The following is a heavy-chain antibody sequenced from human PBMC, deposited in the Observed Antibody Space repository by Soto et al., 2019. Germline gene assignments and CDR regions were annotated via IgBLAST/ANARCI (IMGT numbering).Heavy chain of an antibody. V-gene: IGHV1-69*08. CDR1: GGTFSSYT. CDR2: IIPILGIA. CDR3: ARDAIAVASFDY. D-gene: IGHD6-19*01. J-gene: IGHJ4*02. Sequence: QVQLVQSGAEVKKPGSSVKVSCKASGGTFSSYTISWVRQAPGQGLEWMGRIIPILGIANYAQKFQGRVTINADKSTSTAYMELSSLRSEDTAVYYCARDAIAVASFDYWGQGTLVTVSS.